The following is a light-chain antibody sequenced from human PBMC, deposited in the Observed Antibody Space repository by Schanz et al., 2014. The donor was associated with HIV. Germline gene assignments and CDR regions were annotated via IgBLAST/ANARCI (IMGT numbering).Light chain of an antibody. V-gene: IGLV1-40*01. CDR3: SSYTSSSTLV. CDR1: SSNLRAGYD. J-gene: IGLJ2*01. CDR2: GNS. Sequence: QSVLTQPPSVSGAPGQRVTISCTGSSSNLRAGYDVHWYQFLPGTASELLIYGNSNRPSGVPDRFSGSKSGTSASLVITGLRAEDEADYYCSSYTSSSTLVFGGGTKLTVL.